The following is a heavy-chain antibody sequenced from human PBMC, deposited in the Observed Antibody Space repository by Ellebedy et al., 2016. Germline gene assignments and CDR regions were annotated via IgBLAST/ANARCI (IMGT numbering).Heavy chain of an antibody. CDR2: IWYDGSNK. CDR1: GFTFSSYG. J-gene: IGHJ4*02. D-gene: IGHD6-13*01. Sequence: GESLKISCAASGFTFSSYGMHWVRQAPGKGLEWVAVIWYDGSNKYYADSVKGRFTISRDNAKNSLYLQMNSLRAEDTAVYYCARDRAAGTKVLDYWGQGTLVTVSS. CDR3: ARDRAAGTKVLDY. V-gene: IGHV3-33*01.